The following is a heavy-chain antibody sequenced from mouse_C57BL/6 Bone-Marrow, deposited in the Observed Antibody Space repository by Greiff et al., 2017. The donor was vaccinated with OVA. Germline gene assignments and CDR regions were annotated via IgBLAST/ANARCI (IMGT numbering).Heavy chain of an antibody. D-gene: IGHD1-1*01. CDR1: GYTFTSYW. CDR3: ARDVITTVVATPMDY. Sequence: VQLQQPGTELVKPGASVKLSCKASGYTFTSYWMHWVKQRPGQGLEWIGNINPSNGGTNYNEKFKSKATLTVDKSSSTAYMQLSSLTSEDSAVYYCARDVITTVVATPMDYWGQGTSVTVSS. V-gene: IGHV1-53*01. J-gene: IGHJ4*01. CDR2: INPSNGGT.